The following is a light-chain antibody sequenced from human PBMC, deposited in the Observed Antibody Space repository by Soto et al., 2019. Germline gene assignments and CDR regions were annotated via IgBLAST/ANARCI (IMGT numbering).Light chain of an antibody. V-gene: IGLV2-23*02. CDR2: EVS. Sequence: QSALTQPASVSGSPGQSITISCTGTSSDVGSYNLVSWYQQHPGKAPKLMIYEVSKRPSGVSNRFSGSKSGNTASLTISGLQAEDKADYYCCSYAGSSTSRVFGTGTKLTVL. CDR3: CSYAGSSTSRV. J-gene: IGLJ1*01. CDR1: SSDVGSYNL.